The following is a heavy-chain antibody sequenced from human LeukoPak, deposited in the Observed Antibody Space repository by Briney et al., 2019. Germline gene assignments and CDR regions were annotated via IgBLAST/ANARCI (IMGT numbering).Heavy chain of an antibody. V-gene: IGHV3-74*01. CDR1: GFTFSSSW. Sequence: GGSLRLSCAASGFTFSSSWIHWVRQAPGKGLLWVSRINGDGSGTGYADSVKGRFTISRDNAKNTLYLQMNSLRAEDTAVYYCARDVTGYDNFDSWGQGALVTVSS. CDR2: INGDGSGT. J-gene: IGHJ4*02. D-gene: IGHD5-12*01. CDR3: ARDVTGYDNFDS.